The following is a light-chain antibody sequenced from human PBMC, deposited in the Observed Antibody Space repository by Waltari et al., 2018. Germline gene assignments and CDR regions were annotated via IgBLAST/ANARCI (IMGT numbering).Light chain of an antibody. CDR3: QQYSYWPWT. V-gene: IGKV3-15*01. CDR2: AAS. J-gene: IGKJ1*01. CDR1: QSVSSN. Sequence: EIVMTQSPATLSVSRGEGATLSCRASQSVSSNLARYQQQPGQAPRLLIYAASTRATGIPARFSGSGSGTEFTLTISSLQSEDFAVFYCQQYSYWPWTFGQGTKVEIK.